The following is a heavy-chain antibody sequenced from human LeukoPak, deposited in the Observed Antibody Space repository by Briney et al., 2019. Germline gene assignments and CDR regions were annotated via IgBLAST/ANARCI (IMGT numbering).Heavy chain of an antibody. Sequence: ASVKVSCKASGGTFSSYAISWVRQAPGQGLEWMGGIIPIFGTATYAQKFQGRVTITADESTSTAYMELSSLRSEDTAVYYCARDQYYYDSSGYFPQGYWGQGTLVTVSS. V-gene: IGHV1-69*13. D-gene: IGHD3-22*01. CDR2: IIPIFGTA. CDR3: ARDQYYYDSSGYFPQGY. J-gene: IGHJ4*02. CDR1: GGTFSSYA.